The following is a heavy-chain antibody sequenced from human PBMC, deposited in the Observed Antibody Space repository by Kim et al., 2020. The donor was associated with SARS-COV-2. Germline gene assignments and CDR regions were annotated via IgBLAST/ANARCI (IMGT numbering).Heavy chain of an antibody. J-gene: IGHJ5*01. CDR1: GFPFSSYA. Sequence: GGSLRLSCAASGFPFSSYALSWVRQAPGKGLEWVSGLSGSGANTYYADSVKGRFTISRDNSKSMLYLWMTSLKVEDVAVDYCAKGDQTVLYYDRGYDSWG. CDR2: LSGSGANT. V-gene: IGHV3-23*01. CDR3: AKGDQTVLYYDRGYDS. D-gene: IGHD3-22*01.